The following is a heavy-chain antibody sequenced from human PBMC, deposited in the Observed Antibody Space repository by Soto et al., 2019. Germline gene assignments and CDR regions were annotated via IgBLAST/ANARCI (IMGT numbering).Heavy chain of an antibody. CDR1: GFTFSSYA. D-gene: IGHD3-9*01. J-gene: IGHJ6*02. Sequence: LRLSCAASGFTFSSYAMSWVRQAPGKGLEWVSAISGSGCSTYYADSVKGRFTISRDNSKNTLYLQMNSLRAEDTAVYYCAKVLRYFDALARQYGMDVWGQGTTVTVSS. CDR2: ISGSGCST. CDR3: AKVLRYFDALARQYGMDV. V-gene: IGHV3-23*01.